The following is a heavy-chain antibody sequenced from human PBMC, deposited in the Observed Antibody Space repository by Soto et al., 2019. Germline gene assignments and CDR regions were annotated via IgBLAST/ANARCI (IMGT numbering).Heavy chain of an antibody. D-gene: IGHD1-26*01. J-gene: IGHJ4*02. CDR2: INHLETT. V-gene: IGHV4-30-2*01. CDR1: GASITYGGYS. CDR3: ARGGGSDSFDY. Sequence: KTSETLSLTCTVSGASITYGGYSWSWIRQTPGKGLEWIGYINHLETTFYNPSFESRLTLSIDRAKNQFSLNLNSMSAADRAVYFCARGGGSDSFDYWGQGILVTVYS.